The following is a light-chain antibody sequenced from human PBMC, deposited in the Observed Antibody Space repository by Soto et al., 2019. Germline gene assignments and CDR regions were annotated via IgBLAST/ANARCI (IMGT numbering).Light chain of an antibody. CDR3: QQSYSSWST. J-gene: IGKJ4*01. CDR1: QSISNY. CDR2: AAS. Sequence: DIQMTQSPSSLSASVGDRVTITCRARQSISNYLNWYQLKPGKVPKLLIYAASTLHTGVPSRFSGSGSGTDFTLTISSLQPEDSASDYCQQSYSSWSTFGGGTKVEIK. V-gene: IGKV1-39*01.